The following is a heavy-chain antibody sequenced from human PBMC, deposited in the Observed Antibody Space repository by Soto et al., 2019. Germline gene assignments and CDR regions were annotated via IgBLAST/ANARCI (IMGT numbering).Heavy chain of an antibody. Sequence: GGSLRLSCAASGFTFSSYAMSWVRQAPGKGLEWVSAISGSGGSTYYADSVKGRFTISRDNSKNTLYLQMNSLRAEDTAVYYCAKVEKHPSSWLGLRRPGQIDYWGQGTLVTVSS. CDR2: ISGSGGST. V-gene: IGHV3-23*01. J-gene: IGHJ4*02. D-gene: IGHD6-13*01. CDR3: AKVEKHPSSWLGLRRPGQIDY. CDR1: GFTFSSYA.